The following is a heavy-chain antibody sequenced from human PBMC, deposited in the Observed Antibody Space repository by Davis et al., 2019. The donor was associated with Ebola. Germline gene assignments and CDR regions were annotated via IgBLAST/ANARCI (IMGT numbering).Heavy chain of an antibody. J-gene: IGHJ6*02. CDR3: ARDLRMGLSSWHSYYYYGMDV. Sequence: SETLSLTCAVSGGSISSSNWWSWVRQPPGKGLEWIGEIYHSGSTNYNPSLTSRVTISVDTSKNQFSLKLSSVTAADPAVYYCARDLRMGLSSWHSYYYYGMDVWGQGTTVTVSS. CDR1: GGSISSSNW. CDR2: IYHSGST. D-gene: IGHD6-13*01. V-gene: IGHV4-4*02.